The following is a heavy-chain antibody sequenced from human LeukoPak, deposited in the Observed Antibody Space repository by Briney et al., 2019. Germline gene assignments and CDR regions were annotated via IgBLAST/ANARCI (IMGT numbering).Heavy chain of an antibody. CDR2: ISSSSSYI. CDR3: ASYNPYY. J-gene: IGHJ4*02. CDR1: GFTFNSYS. V-gene: IGHV3-21*04. D-gene: IGHD1-1*01. Sequence: SGGSLRLSCAASGFTFNSYSMNWVRQAPGKGLEWVSSISSSSSYIYYADSMKGRFTISRDNAKNSLYLQMNSLRAEDTAVYYCASYNPYYGGQGTLVTVSS.